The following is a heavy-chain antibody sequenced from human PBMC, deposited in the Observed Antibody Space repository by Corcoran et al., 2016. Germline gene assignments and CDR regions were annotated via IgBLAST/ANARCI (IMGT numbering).Heavy chain of an antibody. CDR1: GYSISSGYY. CDR3: ARDPTYDYVWGSYRYYGVDV. Sequence: HVQLQESGPGLVKPSETLSLTCTVSGYSISSGYYWGWIRQPPGKGLEWIGSFYHSGSTYYNPSLKSRVTISVDTSKNQFSLKLTSVTAADTAVYYCARDPTYDYVWGSYRYYGVDVWGQGTTVTVSS. V-gene: IGHV4-38-2*02. CDR2: FYHSGST. D-gene: IGHD3-16*02. J-gene: IGHJ6*02.